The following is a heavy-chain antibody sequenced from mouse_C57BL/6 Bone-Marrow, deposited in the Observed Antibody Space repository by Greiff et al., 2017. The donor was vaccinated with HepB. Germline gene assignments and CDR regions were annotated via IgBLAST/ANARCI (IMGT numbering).Heavy chain of an antibody. J-gene: IGHJ4*01. V-gene: IGHV1-55*01. CDR1: GYTFTSYW. CDR3: ARRGLITTVVADYAMDY. Sequence: QVQLQQPGAELVKPGASVKMSCKASGYTFTSYWITWVKQRPGQGLEWIGDIYPGSGSTNYNEKFKSKATLTVDTSASTAYMQLSSLTSEYSAVYYCARRGLITTVVADYAMDYWGQGTSVTVSS. D-gene: IGHD1-1*01. CDR2: IYPGSGST.